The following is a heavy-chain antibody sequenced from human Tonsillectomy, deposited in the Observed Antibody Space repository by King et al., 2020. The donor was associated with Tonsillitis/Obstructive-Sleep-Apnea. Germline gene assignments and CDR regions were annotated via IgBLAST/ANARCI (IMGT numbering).Heavy chain of an antibody. D-gene: IGHD2-2*01. Sequence: VQLQQWGAGLLKPSETLSLTCAVYGGSFSGYYWSWIRQPPGKGLEWIGEINHSGSTNYNPSLKSRVTISVDTSKNQFPLKLSSVTAADTAVYYCAREGLVVVPATDAFDIWGQGTMVTVSS. CDR3: AREGLVVVPATDAFDI. J-gene: IGHJ3*02. CDR2: INHSGST. V-gene: IGHV4-34*01. CDR1: GGSFSGYY.